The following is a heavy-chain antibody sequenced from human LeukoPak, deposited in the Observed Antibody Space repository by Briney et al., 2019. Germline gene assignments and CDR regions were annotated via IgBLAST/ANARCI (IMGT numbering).Heavy chain of an antibody. CDR1: GGSISSSSYY. J-gene: IGHJ4*02. V-gene: IGHV4-39*07. Sequence: SETLSLTCTVSGGSISSSSYYWGWIRQPPGKGLEWIGSIYYSGSTYYNPSLKSRVTISVDTSKNQFSLKLSSVTAADTAVYYCARLTSLTHFDYWGQGTLVPVSS. CDR3: ARLTSLTHFDY. CDR2: IYYSGST. D-gene: IGHD1-14*01.